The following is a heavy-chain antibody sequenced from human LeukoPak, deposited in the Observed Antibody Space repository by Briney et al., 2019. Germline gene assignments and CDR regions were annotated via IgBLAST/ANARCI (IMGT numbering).Heavy chain of an antibody. J-gene: IGHJ6*04. Sequence: AASVKVSCKASGGTFSSYAISWVRQAPGQGLEWMGGIIPIFGTANYAQKFQGRVTITADKSTSTAYMELSSLRSEDTAVYYCACIGDDWFGKDVWGKGTTVTVSS. CDR2: IIPIFGTA. CDR3: ACIGDDWFGKDV. D-gene: IGHD3-9*01. V-gene: IGHV1-69*06. CDR1: GGTFSSYA.